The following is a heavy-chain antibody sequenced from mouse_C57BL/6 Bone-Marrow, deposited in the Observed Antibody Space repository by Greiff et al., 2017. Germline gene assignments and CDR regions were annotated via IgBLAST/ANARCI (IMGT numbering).Heavy chain of an antibody. D-gene: IGHD3-2*02. CDR2: IDPSDSYT. V-gene: IGHV1-69*01. CDR3: ARRLDSSGYVFAY. CDR1: GYTFTSYW. Sequence: VQLQQPGAELVMPGASVKLSCKASGYTFTSYWMHWVKQRPGQGLEWIGEIDPSDSYTNYNQKFKGKSTLTVDKSSSTAYMQLSSLTSEDSAVYYCARRLDSSGYVFAYWGQGTLVTVSA. J-gene: IGHJ3*01.